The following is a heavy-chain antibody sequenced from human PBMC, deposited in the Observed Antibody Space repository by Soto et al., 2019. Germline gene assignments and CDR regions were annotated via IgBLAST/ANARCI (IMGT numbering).Heavy chain of an antibody. D-gene: IGHD3-22*01. Sequence: PSETLSLTCAVSGYSISSGYYWGWIRQPPGKGLEWIGSIYHSGSTYYNPSLKSRVTISVDTSKNQFSLKLSSVTAADTAVYYCARVSSSGCFDYWGQGTLVTVS. CDR1: GYSISSGYY. J-gene: IGHJ4*02. CDR3: ARVSSSGCFDY. CDR2: IYHSGST. V-gene: IGHV4-38-2*01.